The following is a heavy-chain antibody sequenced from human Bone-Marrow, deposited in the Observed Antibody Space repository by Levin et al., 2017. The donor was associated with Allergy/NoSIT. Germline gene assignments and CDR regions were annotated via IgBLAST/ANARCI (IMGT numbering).Heavy chain of an antibody. Sequence: AGGSLRLSCAASGFTFSSYAMHWVRQTPGKGLEWVAIIAYDGSIRYYADSVKGRFSISRDNSKNTLSLQMNSLRDEDTAIYYCARNYGSYGDYVPNYWGQGTLVTVSS. D-gene: IGHD4-17*01. V-gene: IGHV3-30-3*01. CDR1: GFTFSSYA. CDR2: IAYDGSIR. CDR3: ARNYGSYGDYVPNY. J-gene: IGHJ4*02.